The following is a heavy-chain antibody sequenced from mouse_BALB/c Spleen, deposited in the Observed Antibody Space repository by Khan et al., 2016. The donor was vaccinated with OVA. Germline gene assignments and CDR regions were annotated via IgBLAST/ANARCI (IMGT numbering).Heavy chain of an antibody. D-gene: IGHD1-1*01. Sequence: QVQLQQSGAELVRPGSSVKISCKASGYTFSSSWMHWVKQRPGQGLEWIGQIYPGNDDTNYNGKFKGKATLTAHKSSRTAYMQLTSLTSEDSAIYCYARYYGGRFAYWGQGTLVTVSA. CDR3: ARYYGGRFAY. CDR2: IYPGNDDT. V-gene: IGHV1-80*01. CDR1: GYTFSSSW. J-gene: IGHJ3*01.